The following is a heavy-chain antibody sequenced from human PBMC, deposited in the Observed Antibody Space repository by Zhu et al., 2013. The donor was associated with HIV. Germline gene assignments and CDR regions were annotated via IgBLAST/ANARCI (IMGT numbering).Heavy chain of an antibody. V-gene: IGHV4-34*01. J-gene: IGHJ5*02. CDR1: GGSFSGYY. Sequence: VQLQQWGAGLLKPSETLSLTCAVYGGSFSGYYWSWIRQPPGKGLEWIGEINHSGSTNYNPSLKSRVTISVDTSKNQFSLKLSSVTAADTAVYYCARRYRRRQGGLVGFDPWGQGNPGHRLL. CDR3: ARRYRRRQGGLVGFDP. CDR2: INHSGST. D-gene: IGHD1-26*01.